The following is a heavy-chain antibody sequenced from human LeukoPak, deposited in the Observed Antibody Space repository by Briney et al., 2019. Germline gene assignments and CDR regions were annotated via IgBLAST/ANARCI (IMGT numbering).Heavy chain of an antibody. CDR3: ARGLAGESDY. CDR2: IYYSGST. CDR1: GGSISSYY. Sequence: SETLSLTCTVSGGSISSYYWSWIRQPPGKGLEWIGYIYYSGSTNYNPSLKSRVTIPVDTSKNQFSLKLSSVTAADTAVYYCARGLAGESDYWGQGTLVTVSS. D-gene: IGHD7-27*01. V-gene: IGHV4-59*01. J-gene: IGHJ4*02.